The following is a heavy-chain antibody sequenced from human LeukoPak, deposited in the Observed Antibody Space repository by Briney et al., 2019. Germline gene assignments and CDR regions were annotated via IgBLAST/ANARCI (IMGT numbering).Heavy chain of an antibody. CDR1: GGSISIYY. CDR3: ARHGGSYDFDF. Sequence: SETLSLTCTVSGGSISIYYWSWIRQPPGKGVVWIGYIYYSGTPNYDPTLKSRVTMSVDTSENQFSLKLSSVTAADTAVYYWARHGGSYDFDFWGQGTLVTVSS. CDR2: IYYSGTP. D-gene: IGHD1-26*01. J-gene: IGHJ4*02. V-gene: IGHV4-59*08.